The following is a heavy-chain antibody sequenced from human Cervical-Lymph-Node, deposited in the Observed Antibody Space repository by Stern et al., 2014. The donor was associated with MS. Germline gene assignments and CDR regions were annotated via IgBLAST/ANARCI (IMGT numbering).Heavy chain of an antibody. CDR2: VNPNRGGT. CDR1: GYTFTGYY. D-gene: IGHD3-3*01. CDR3: ARGVLDFGVVIRGGNWFDP. Sequence: VQLVESGAEVKKPGASVKVSCKASGYTFTGYYMHWVRQAPGQGLEWVGWVNPNRGGTNYAQKFQGWVTMTRDTSISTAYMELSRLRSVDTAVYYCARGVLDFGVVIRGGNWFDPWGQGTLVTVSS. V-gene: IGHV1-2*04. J-gene: IGHJ5*02.